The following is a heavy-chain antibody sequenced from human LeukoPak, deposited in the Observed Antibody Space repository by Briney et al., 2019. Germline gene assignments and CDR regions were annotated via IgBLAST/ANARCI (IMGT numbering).Heavy chain of an antibody. J-gene: IGHJ3*02. Sequence: PGGSLRLSCAASGFTFDDYGMSWVRQAPGKGLEWVSGINWNGGSTGYADSVKGRFTVSRDNSKNTLYLQMNNLRAEDTALYYCAKDQLHLRGAFDIWGQGTMVTVSS. CDR2: INWNGGST. CDR3: AKDQLHLRGAFDI. D-gene: IGHD2-2*01. CDR1: GFTFDDYG. V-gene: IGHV3-20*04.